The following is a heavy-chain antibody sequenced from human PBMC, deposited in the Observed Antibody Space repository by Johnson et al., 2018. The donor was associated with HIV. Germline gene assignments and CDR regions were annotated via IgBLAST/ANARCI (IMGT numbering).Heavy chain of an antibody. D-gene: IGHD2-21*01. CDR2: ISWNSGSI. CDR1: GFTFDDYA. CDR3: VRSYSRTFDI. J-gene: IGHJ3*02. Sequence: QLVESGGVVVQPGGSLRLSCAASGFTFDDYAMHWVRQPPGKGLEWVSGISWNSGSIGHADSVKGRFTISRDNAKNSLYLQMNNLRPEDTALYYCVRSYSRTFDIWGQGTMVTVSS. V-gene: IGHV3-9*01.